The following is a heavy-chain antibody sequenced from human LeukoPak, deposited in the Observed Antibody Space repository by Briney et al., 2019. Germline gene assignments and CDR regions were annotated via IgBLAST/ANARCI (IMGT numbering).Heavy chain of an antibody. Sequence: IPSETLSLTCTVSGGSISSGSYYWSWIRQPAGKGLEWIGRIYTSGSTNYNPSLKSRVTISVDTSKHQFSLKLSSVTAAGTAMYYCARERSGYYYLDYWGLGTLVTVSS. D-gene: IGHD3-3*01. CDR1: GGSISSGSYY. CDR3: ARERSGYYYLDY. J-gene: IGHJ4*02. V-gene: IGHV4-61*02. CDR2: IYTSGST.